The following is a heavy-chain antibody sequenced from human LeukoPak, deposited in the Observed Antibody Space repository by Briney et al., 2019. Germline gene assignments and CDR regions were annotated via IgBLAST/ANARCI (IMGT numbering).Heavy chain of an antibody. CDR1: GGSISSSSYH. CDR2: IYYSGST. Sequence: PSETLSLTCTVSGGSISSSSYHWGWIRQPPGKGLEWIGSIYYSGSTYYNPSLKSRVTISVDRSKNQFSLKLSSVTAADTAVYYCAREPRDGYNRLDCWGQGTLVTVSS. D-gene: IGHD5-24*01. V-gene: IGHV4-39*07. CDR3: AREPRDGYNRLDC. J-gene: IGHJ4*02.